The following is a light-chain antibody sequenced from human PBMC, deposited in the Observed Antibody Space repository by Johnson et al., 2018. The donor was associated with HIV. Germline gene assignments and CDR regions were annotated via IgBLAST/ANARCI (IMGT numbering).Light chain of an antibody. V-gene: IGLV1-51*01. CDR1: SSNIGNNY. Sequence: QSVLTQPPSVSAAPVQKVTISCSGSSSNIGNNYVSWYQQVPGTAPKLLIYDNNRRPSGIPDRFSGSKSGTSATLGITGLQTGDEADYYCGTWDSSLRVGFFGTGTKVTVL. CDR3: GTWDSSLRVGF. CDR2: DNN. J-gene: IGLJ1*01.